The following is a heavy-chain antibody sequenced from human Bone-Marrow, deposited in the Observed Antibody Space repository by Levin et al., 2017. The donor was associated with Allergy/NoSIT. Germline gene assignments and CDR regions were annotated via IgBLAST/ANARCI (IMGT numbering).Heavy chain of an antibody. V-gene: IGHV1-46*01. CDR1: GYTFTNHY. CDR3: ARGSSGSYYNYFDY. J-gene: IGHJ4*02. Sequence: GESLKISCKASGYTFTNHYIHWVRQAPGQGLEWMGLIDPSGGSTSYAQNFQGRVTMTRDTSTSTVYMELSSLISEDTAVYFCARGSSGSYYNYFDYWGQGTVVTVSS. CDR2: IDPSGGST. D-gene: IGHD3-10*01.